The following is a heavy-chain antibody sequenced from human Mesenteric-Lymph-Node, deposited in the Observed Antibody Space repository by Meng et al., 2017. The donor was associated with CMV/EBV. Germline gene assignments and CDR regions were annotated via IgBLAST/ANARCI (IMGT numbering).Heavy chain of an antibody. J-gene: IGHJ4*02. CDR1: RFTFRNYW. CDR2: IKQDGSEK. V-gene: IGHV3-7*01. CDR3: ATERPGGATALDY. Sequence: GESLKISCAASRFTFRNYWMSWVRQAPGKGLEWVANIKQDGSEKYYVDSVKGRFTISRDNARDSLYLQMSSLRAEDTAVYYCATERPGGATALDYWGQGTLVTVSS. D-gene: IGHD1-26*01.